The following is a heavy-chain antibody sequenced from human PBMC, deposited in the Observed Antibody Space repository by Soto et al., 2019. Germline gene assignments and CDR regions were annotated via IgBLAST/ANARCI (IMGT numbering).Heavy chain of an antibody. Sequence: QVELVESGGGVVQPGRSLRLSCAASGFTFSTYGMHWVRQAPGKGLEWVAAMSYDGTKEYYVDSVKGLFTISRDNSRNTLFLQLNSLRAEDTAVYYCAKEYGSTWIDHWGQGTLVTVSS. CDR2: MSYDGTKE. J-gene: IGHJ4*02. V-gene: IGHV3-30*18. CDR3: AKEYGSTWIDH. D-gene: IGHD6-13*01. CDR1: GFTFSTYG.